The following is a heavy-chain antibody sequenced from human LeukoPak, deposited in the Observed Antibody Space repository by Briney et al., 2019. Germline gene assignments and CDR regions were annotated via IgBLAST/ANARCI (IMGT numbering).Heavy chain of an antibody. J-gene: IGHJ3*02. V-gene: IGHV4-59*01. CDR2: IYYSGST. D-gene: IGHD3-10*01. Sequence: SETLSLTCTVSGGSISSYYWSWIRQPPGKGLEWIGYIYYSGSTNYNPSLKSRVTISVDTSKNQFSLKLSSVTAADTAVYYCARGGSDAFDIWGQGTMVTVSS. CDR1: GGSISSYY. CDR3: ARGGSDAFDI.